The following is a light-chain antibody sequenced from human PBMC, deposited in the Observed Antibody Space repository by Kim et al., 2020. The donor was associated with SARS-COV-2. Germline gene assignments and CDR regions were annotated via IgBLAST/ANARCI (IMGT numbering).Light chain of an antibody. CDR3: NSRDSSGNPYV. V-gene: IGLV3-19*01. CDR1: SLRSYY. J-gene: IGLJ1*01. CDR2: GKN. Sequence: ALGQTVRIKCQGDSLRSYYASWYQQKQGQAPVLVIYGKNNRPSGIPDRFSGSSSGNTASLTISGAQAEDEADYYCNSRDSSGNPYVFGTGTKVTVL.